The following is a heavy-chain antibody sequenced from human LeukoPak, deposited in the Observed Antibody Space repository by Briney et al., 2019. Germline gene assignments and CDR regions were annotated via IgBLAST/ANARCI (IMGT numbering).Heavy chain of an antibody. CDR1: GFTFSNYW. V-gene: IGHV3-15*01. D-gene: IGHD6-13*01. CDR3: TTSRYSSSWSEYYFDY. J-gene: IGHJ4*02. CDR2: IKSKTDGGTT. Sequence: GGSLRLSCTASGFTFSNYWMTWVRQAPGKGLEWVGRIKSKTDGGTTDYAAPVKGRFTISRDGSKNTLYLQMNSLKTEDTAVYYCTTSRYSSSWSEYYFDYWGQGTLVTVSS.